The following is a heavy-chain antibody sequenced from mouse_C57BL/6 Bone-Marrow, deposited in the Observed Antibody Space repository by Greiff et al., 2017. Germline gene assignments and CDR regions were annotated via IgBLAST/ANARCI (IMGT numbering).Heavy chain of an antibody. CDR3: VSSYYGMDY. Sequence: VQLKQSGGGLVKPGGSLKLSCAASGFTFSDYGLHWVRQAPEKGLEWVAYISSGSSTIYYADTVKGRFTISRDNAKNTLFLQMTSLRSEDTAMYYCVSSYYGMDYWGQGTSVTVSS. CDR2: ISSGSSTI. CDR1: GFTFSDYG. J-gene: IGHJ4*01. V-gene: IGHV5-17*01.